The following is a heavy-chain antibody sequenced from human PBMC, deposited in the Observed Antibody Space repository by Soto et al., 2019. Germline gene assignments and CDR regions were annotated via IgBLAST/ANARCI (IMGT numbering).Heavy chain of an antibody. CDR3: ARGIVVVPAGKYYFDY. CDR1: GGSFSGYY. D-gene: IGHD2-2*01. J-gene: IGHJ4*02. V-gene: IGHV4-34*01. CDR2: INHSGST. Sequence: SETLSLTCAVYGGSFSGYYWSWIRQPPGKGLEWIGEINHSGSTNYNPSLKSRVTISVDTSKNQFSLKLSSVTAADTAVYYCARGIVVVPAGKYYFDYWGQGTLVT.